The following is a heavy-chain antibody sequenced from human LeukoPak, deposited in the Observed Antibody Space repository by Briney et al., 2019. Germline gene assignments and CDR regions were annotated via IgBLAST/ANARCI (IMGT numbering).Heavy chain of an antibody. V-gene: IGHV4-59*08. Sequence: PSETLSLTCTVSGGSISSYYWSWIRQPPGKGLEWIGYIYYSGSTNYNPSLKSRVTISVDTSKNQFSLKLSSVTAADTAVYYCARAASSSWYGNDAFDIWGQGTMVTVSS. CDR3: ARAASSSWYGNDAFDI. D-gene: IGHD6-13*01. J-gene: IGHJ3*02. CDR1: GGSISSYY. CDR2: IYYSGST.